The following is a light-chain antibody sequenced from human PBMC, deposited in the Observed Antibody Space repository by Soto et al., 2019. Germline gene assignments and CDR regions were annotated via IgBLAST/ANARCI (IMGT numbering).Light chain of an antibody. CDR3: MQGLQTAVT. V-gene: IGKV2-28*01. J-gene: IGKJ3*01. CDR1: QSLLHSNGYNY. CDR2: LGS. Sequence: DIVMTQSPLSLPVTPGEPASISCKSSQSLLHSNGYNYLNWYLQKPGQSPQLLIYLGSNRASGVPDRFSGSGSGTDFTLKISRVEAEDVGVYYCMQGLQTAVTFGPGTRVEIK.